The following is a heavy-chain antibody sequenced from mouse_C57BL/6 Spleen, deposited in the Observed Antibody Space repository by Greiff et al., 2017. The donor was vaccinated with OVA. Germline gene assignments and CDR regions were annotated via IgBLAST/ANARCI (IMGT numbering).Heavy chain of an antibody. Sequence: QVQLKESGAELVKPGASVKISCKASGYAFSSYWMNWVKQRPGKGLEWIGQIYPGDGDTNYNGKFKGKATLTADKSSSTAYMQLSSLTSEDSAVYFCARESLPYFDYWGQGTTLTVSS. CDR1: GYAFSSYW. CDR3: ARESLPYFDY. D-gene: IGHD6-5*01. CDR2: IYPGDGDT. V-gene: IGHV1-80*01. J-gene: IGHJ2*01.